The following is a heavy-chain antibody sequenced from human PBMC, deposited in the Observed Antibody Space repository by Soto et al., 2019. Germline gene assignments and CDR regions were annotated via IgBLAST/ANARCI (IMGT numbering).Heavy chain of an antibody. V-gene: IGHV4-59*08. J-gene: IGHJ4*02. CDR1: GGSISSYY. CDR3: ARRHTYYYGS. CDR2: IDYSGST. D-gene: IGHD3-10*01. Sequence: QVQLQESGPGLVKPSETLSLTCTVSGGSISSYYWSWIRQPPGKGLEWIGYIDYSGSTNYNPSLKSRVTMSADTSKNQFSLKLSSVTAADTAVYYCARRHTYYYGSWGQGTLVTVSS.